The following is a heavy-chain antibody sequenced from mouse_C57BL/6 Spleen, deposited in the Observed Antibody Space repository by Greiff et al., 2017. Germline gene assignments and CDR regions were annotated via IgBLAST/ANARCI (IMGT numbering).Heavy chain of an antibody. Sequence: EVKLMESGPGLVKPSQSLSLTCSVTGYSITSGYYWNWIRQFPGNKLEWMGYISYDGSNNYNPSLKNRISITRDTSKNQFFLKLNSVTTEDTATYYCARDYDYAMDYWRQGSSDTVSS. CDR3: ARDYDYAMDY. V-gene: IGHV3-6*01. CDR2: ISYDGSN. D-gene: IGHD2-4*01. CDR1: GYSITSGYY. J-gene: IGHJ4*01.